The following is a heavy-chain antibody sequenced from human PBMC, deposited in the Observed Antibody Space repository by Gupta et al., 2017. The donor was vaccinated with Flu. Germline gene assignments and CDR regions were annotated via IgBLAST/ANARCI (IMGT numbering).Heavy chain of an antibody. J-gene: IGHJ5*02. CDR1: GYTFTSYG. CDR2: ISAYNGKK. V-gene: IGHV1-18*01. CDR3: AIDRGGATAGGFAP. D-gene: IGHD1-26*01. Sequence: QVQLVQSGAEVKKPGASVKVSCKASGYTFTSYGISWVRQAPGQGLEWMGWISAYNGKKNYAQKLQGRVTMTTDTSTSTAYRELRRVRSEETAVYYSAIDRGGATAGGFAPGGQGTLVTVYS.